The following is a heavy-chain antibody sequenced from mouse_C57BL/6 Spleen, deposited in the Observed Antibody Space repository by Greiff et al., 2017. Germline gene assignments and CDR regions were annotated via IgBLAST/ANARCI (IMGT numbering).Heavy chain of an antibody. J-gene: IGHJ1*03. CDR2: IDPSDSYT. D-gene: IGHD2-5*01. CDR1: GYTFTSYW. CDR3: ARGGAYYSNYAWYFDV. V-gene: IGHV1-69*01. Sequence: QVQLQQPGAELVMPGASVKLSCKASGYTFTSYWMHWVKQRPGQGLEWIGEIDPSDSYTNYNQKFKGKSTLTVDKSSSTAYMQLSSLTSEDSAVYYCARGGAYYSNYAWYFDVWGTGTTVTVSS.